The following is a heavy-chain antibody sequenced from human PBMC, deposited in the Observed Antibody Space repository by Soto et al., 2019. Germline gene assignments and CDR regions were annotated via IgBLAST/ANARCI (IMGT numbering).Heavy chain of an antibody. V-gene: IGHV4-34*01. CDR1: GGSFSGYY. J-gene: IGHJ4*02. Sequence: QVQLQQWGAGLLKPSETLSLTCAVYGGSFSGYYWSWIRQPPGKGLEWIGEINHSGSTNYNPSLKSRVTTSVDTSKNQFSLKLSSVTAADTAVYYCARGYYDYIWGSYRYPYFDYWGQGTLVTVSS. D-gene: IGHD3-16*02. CDR3: ARGYYDYIWGSYRYPYFDY. CDR2: INHSGST.